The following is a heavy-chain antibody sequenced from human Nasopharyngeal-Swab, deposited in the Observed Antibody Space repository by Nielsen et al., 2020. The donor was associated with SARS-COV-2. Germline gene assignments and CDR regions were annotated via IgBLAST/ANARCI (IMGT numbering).Heavy chain of an antibody. J-gene: IGHJ6*03. CDR3: ARGISGVVPAPILGVGPYYHYYSMDV. CDR1: GGSFSGYY. Sequence: ETLSLTCAVYGGSFSGYYWSWIRQPPGKGLEWIGEINHSGSTNYIPSLKSRVTISVDTSKNQFSLKVTSVTAADTAVYYCARGISGVVPAPILGVGPYYHYYSMDVWGKGTTVTVSS. V-gene: IGHV4-34*01. D-gene: IGHD2-2*01. CDR2: INHSGST.